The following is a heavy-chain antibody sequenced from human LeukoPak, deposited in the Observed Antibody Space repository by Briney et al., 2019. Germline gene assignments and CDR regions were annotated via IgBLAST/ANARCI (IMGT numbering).Heavy chain of an antibody. Sequence: SETLSLTCAVSGGSMSDYYWTWIRQPPGEGLEWIGYIHYSGSTHYSPSFRSRVTMSIDTSSNHFSLRLSSVTAADTAVYYCARHSNDAFDIWGQGTVDTVSA. CDR1: GGSMSDYY. CDR3: ARHSNDAFDI. J-gene: IGHJ3*02. D-gene: IGHD6-13*01. V-gene: IGHV4-59*08. CDR2: IHYSGST.